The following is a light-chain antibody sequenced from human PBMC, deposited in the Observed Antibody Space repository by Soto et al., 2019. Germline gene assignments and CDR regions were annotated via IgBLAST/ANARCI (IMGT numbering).Light chain of an antibody. CDR1: SSNIGAGYD. J-gene: IGLJ2*01. CDR3: QSYDNSLRGYV. Sequence: QSVLTQPPSVSGAPGQRVTISCTGSSSNIGAGYDVHWYQQLPGTAPKLLIYGNTNRPSGVPDRFSGSKSGTSASLAITGLQAEDEADYYCQSYDNSLRGYVFGGGTKLTVL. CDR2: GNT. V-gene: IGLV1-40*01.